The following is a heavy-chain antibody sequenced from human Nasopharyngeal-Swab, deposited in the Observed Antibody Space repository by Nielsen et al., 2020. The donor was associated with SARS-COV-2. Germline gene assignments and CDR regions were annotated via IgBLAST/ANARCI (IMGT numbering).Heavy chain of an antibody. CDR1: GDSVSSNSAA. Sequence: SETLSLTCAISGDSVSSNSAAWNWIRQSPPRGLEWLGGTYYRSKWYNDYAVSVKSRITINPDTSKNQFSLQLNSVTPEDTAVYYCARDGPPRGVVFDYWGQGTLVTVSS. D-gene: IGHD3-10*01. J-gene: IGHJ4*02. CDR3: ARDGPPRGVVFDY. CDR2: TYYRSKWYN. V-gene: IGHV6-1*01.